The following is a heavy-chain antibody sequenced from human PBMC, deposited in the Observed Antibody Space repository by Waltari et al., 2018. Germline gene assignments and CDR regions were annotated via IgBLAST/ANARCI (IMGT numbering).Heavy chain of an antibody. Sequence: QVQLVESGGGVVHPGGSLRLPCAASGFPFSTYAVHWVRQAPGKGLEWVAVISYDGSIKYNADSVEGRFTISRDNARNTMSLQMNSLTTEDTAVYYCARGGLEWFGELFDYWGQGTLVTVSS. D-gene: IGHD3-10*01. CDR1: GFPFSTYA. J-gene: IGHJ4*02. CDR3: ARGGLEWFGELFDY. CDR2: ISYDGSIK. V-gene: IGHV3-30*01.